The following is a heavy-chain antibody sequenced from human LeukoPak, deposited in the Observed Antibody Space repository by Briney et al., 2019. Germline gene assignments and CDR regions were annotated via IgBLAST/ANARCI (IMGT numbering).Heavy chain of an antibody. CDR2: ISWNSGSI. CDR1: GFTFDDYA. CDR3: ARTDTAMVTFCDY. J-gene: IGHJ4*02. Sequence: PGRSLRLSCAASGFTFDDYAMHWVRQAPGKGLEWVSGISWNSGSIGYADSVKGRFTISRDNAKNSLYLQMNSLRAEDTAVYYCARTDTAMVTFCDYWGQGTLVTVSS. D-gene: IGHD5-18*01. V-gene: IGHV3-9*01.